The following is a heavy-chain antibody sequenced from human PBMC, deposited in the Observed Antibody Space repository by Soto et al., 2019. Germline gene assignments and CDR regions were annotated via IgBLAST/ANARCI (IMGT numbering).Heavy chain of an antibody. J-gene: IGHJ6*02. CDR1: GGTLSSYA. V-gene: IGHV1-69*13. Sequence: SVKVSCKASGGTLSSYAISWVRQAPGQGLEWMGGIIPIFGTANYAQKFQGRVTITADESTSTAYMELSSLRSEDTAVYYCARNWNYRTYYGMDVWGQGTTVTVSS. D-gene: IGHD1-7*01. CDR3: ARNWNYRTYYGMDV. CDR2: IIPIFGTA.